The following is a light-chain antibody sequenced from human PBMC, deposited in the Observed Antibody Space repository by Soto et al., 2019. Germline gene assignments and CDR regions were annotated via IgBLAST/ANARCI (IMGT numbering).Light chain of an antibody. CDR2: ATS. J-gene: IGKJ1*01. CDR1: QSVSSSY. Sequence: ELVLAQSPGTLSLSPGERATLSCRASQSVSSSYLAWYQHKPGQAPRLLIYATSSRATGIPDRFSGSGSGTDFTLTISSLEPEDFAVYYCQQSGSSQTFGQGTKWIS. CDR3: QQSGSSQT. V-gene: IGKV3-20*01.